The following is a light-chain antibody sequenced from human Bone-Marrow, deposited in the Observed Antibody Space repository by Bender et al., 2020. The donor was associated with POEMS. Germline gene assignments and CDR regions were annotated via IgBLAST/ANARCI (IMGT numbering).Light chain of an antibody. J-gene: IGLJ2*01. Sequence: QSALTQPRSVSGSPGQSVTISCTGTSSDVGGYGYVSWYQQHPGKAPKVMIYDVSRRPSEVPDRFSGSKSGTSASLAISGLRSEDEAAYSCAAWDDSQSGVVCGGGTKVTVL. CDR2: DVS. V-gene: IGLV2-11*01. CDR1: SSDVGGYGY. CDR3: AAWDDSQSGVV.